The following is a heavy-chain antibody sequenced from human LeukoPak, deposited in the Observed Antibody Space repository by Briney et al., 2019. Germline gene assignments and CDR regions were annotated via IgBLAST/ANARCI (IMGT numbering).Heavy chain of an antibody. V-gene: IGHV4-61*02. CDR3: AREWSSSWYFSTNYYYYYMDV. CDR1: GGSISSGSYS. D-gene: IGHD6-13*01. CDR2: IYTSGST. Sequence: SQTLSLTCTVSGGSISSGSYSWSWIRQPAGKGLEWIGRIYTSGSTNYNPSLKSRVTISVDTSKNQFSLKLSSVTAADTAVYYCAREWSSSWYFSTNYYYYYMDVWGKGTTVTISS. J-gene: IGHJ6*03.